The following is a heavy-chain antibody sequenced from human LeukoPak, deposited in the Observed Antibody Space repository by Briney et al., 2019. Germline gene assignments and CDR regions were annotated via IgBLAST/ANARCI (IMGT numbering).Heavy chain of an antibody. CDR3: ARGRYDFWSGYPSFFDY. J-gene: IGHJ4*02. CDR2: ISGSGGST. CDR1: GFTFSSYA. D-gene: IGHD3-3*01. V-gene: IGHV3-23*01. Sequence: GGSLRLSCAASGFTFSSYAMSWVRQAPGKGLEWVSAISGSGGSTYYADSVKGRFTISRDNSKNTLYLQMNSLRAEDTAVYYCARGRYDFWSGYPSFFDYWGQGTLVTVSS.